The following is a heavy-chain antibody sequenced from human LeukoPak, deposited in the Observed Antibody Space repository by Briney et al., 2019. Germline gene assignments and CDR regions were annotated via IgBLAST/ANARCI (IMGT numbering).Heavy chain of an antibody. CDR1: GFSFSNSW. J-gene: IGHJ4*02. V-gene: IGHV3-7*01. CDR3: ATSSDAPGNY. CDR2: IRQDGSLK. D-gene: IGHD2-2*01. Sequence: GGSLRLSCAASGFSFSNSWMGWVRQAPGKGLEWVANIRQDGSLKYYVGSVKGRFTISRDNAENSLYLQMNSLRAEDTAVYYCATSSDAPGNYWGQGTLVTVSS.